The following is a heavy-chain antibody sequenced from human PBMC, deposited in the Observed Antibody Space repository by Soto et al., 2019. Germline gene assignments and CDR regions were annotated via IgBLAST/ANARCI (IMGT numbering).Heavy chain of an antibody. J-gene: IGHJ5*02. CDR2: ISSSSSYI. D-gene: IGHD6-6*01. CDR3: ARGSPIAARGPHNWFDP. Sequence: LRLSCAASGFTFSSYSMNWVRQAPGKGLEWVSSISSSSSYIYYADSVKGRFTISRDNAKNSLYLQMNSLRAEDTAVYYCARGSPIAARGPHNWFDPWGQGTLVTVSS. CDR1: GFTFSSYS. V-gene: IGHV3-21*01.